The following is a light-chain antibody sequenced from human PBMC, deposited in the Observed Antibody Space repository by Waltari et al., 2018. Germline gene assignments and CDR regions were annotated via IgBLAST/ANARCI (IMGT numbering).Light chain of an antibody. CDR1: QGISSY. J-gene: IGKJ4*01. V-gene: IGKV1-8*01. CDR3: QQYYSFPVT. CDR2: AAS. Sequence: AIRITQSPSSLSASTGDRVTITCRASQGISSYLAWYQQKSGKAPKPLIYAASTLQSGVPSRFSGSGSGTDFTLTISCLQSEDFATYYCQQYYSFPVTFGGGTTVEIK.